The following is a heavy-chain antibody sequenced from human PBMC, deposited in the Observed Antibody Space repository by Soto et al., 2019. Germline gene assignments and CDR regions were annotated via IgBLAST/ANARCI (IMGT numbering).Heavy chain of an antibody. CDR3: AGDSYSDSTGPDY. D-gene: IGHD3-22*01. J-gene: IGHJ4*02. CDR1: GYTSTTYG. CDR2: ISVYNGNT. Sequence: QVQLVQSGAEVKKPGASVMVSCKASGYTSTTYGISWVRQAPGQGLEWMGWISVYNGNTVYAQKLQGRVTMTTDTSTNTAYMEVRSLRSDDTAVYYCAGDSYSDSTGPDYWGQGTLVTVSS. V-gene: IGHV1-18*01.